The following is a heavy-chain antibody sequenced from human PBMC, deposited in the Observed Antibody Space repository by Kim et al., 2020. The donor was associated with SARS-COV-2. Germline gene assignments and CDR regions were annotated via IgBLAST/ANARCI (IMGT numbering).Heavy chain of an antibody. J-gene: IGHJ4*02. CDR2: INHSGST. CDR1: GGSFSGYY. Sequence: SETLSLTCAVYGGSFSGYYWSWIRQPPGKGLEWIGEINHSGSTNYNPSLKSRVTISVDTSKNQFSLKLSSVTAADTAVYYCARQGYWVSSSWYRYYFDYWGQGTLVTVSS. CDR3: ARQGYWVSSSWYRYYFDY. V-gene: IGHV4-34*01. D-gene: IGHD6-13*01.